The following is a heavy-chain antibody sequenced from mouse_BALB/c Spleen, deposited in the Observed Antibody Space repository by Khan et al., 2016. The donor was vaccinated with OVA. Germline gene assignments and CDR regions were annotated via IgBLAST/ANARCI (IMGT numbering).Heavy chain of an antibody. J-gene: IGHJ4*01. CDR2: IWAGGGT. CDR1: GFSLSRYN. D-gene: IGHD2-14*01. V-gene: IGHV2-6-4*01. Sequence: QVQLQQSGPGLVAPSQSLSITCTVSGFSLSRYNIHWVRQPPGKGLEWLGMIWAGGGTDYNSTLKSRLNISKDNSKSQVFLKMNRLQTDDTAMYYCARAYYRYDGYYAMDFWGQGTSVTVSS. CDR3: ARAYYRYDGYYAMDF.